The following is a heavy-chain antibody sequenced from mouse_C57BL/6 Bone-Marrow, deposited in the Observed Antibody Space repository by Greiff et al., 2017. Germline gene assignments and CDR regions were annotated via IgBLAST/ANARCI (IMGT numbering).Heavy chain of an antibody. J-gene: IGHJ2*01. CDR3: ARSSGDFDY. CDR1: GYTFTSYW. CDR2: IDPTNGYT. V-gene: IGHV1-69*01. Sequence: QVQLQQPGAELVMPGASVKLSCKASGYTFTSYWMHWVKQRPGQGLEWIGEIDPTNGYTNYNQKFKGKSTLTVDKSSSTAYMQLSSLTSEDSAVYYCARSSGDFDYWGQGTTLTVSS. D-gene: IGHD1-1*01.